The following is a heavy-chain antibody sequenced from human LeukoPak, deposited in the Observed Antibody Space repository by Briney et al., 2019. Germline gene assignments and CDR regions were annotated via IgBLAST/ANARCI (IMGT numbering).Heavy chain of an antibody. CDR2: IRYDGKNK. V-gene: IGHV3-30*02. D-gene: IGHD4-17*01. CDR1: GLTLSIYG. Sequence: PGGSLRLSCAASGLTLSIYGMHCVRPAPDEGVEWVVFIRYDGKNKYYADSVKSRFPISRDNSKNTLYLQMNSLRAEDTAVYYCAKVPTTVTFYYYYYGMDVWGQGTTVTVSS. CDR3: AKVPTTVTFYYYYYGMDV. J-gene: IGHJ6*02.